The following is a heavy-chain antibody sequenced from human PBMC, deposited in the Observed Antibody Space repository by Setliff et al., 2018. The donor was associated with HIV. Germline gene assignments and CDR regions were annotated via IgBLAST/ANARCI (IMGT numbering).Heavy chain of an antibody. CDR2: IYQSGNT. D-gene: IGHD2-21*01. CDR3: ARDQSDWSY. Sequence: PSETLSLTCTVSGDSISSIDYYWGWIRQPPGEGLEWIGSIYQSGNTHYNPSLESRLTISVDTAKNQFYLKLNSVTAADTAVYYCARDQSDWSYWGQGTLVTVSS. J-gene: IGHJ4*02. V-gene: IGHV4-39*07. CDR1: GDSISSIDYY.